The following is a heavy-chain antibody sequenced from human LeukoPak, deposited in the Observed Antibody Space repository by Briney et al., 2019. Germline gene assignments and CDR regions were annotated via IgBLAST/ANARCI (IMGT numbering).Heavy chain of an antibody. J-gene: IGHJ4*02. Sequence: ASVTVSCTASGYTFTGYYMHWVRQAPGQGLEWMGWINPNSGGTNYAQKFQGRVTMTRDTSISTAYMELSRLRSDDTAVYYCARARRGYSYGSDYWGQGTLVTVSS. CDR2: INPNSGGT. D-gene: IGHD5-18*01. CDR3: ARARRGYSYGSDY. V-gene: IGHV1-2*02. CDR1: GYTFTGYY.